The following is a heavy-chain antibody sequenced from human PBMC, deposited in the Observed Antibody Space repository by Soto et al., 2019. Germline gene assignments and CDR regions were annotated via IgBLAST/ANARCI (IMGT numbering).Heavy chain of an antibody. V-gene: IGHV3-23*01. D-gene: IGHD2-2*01. CDR2: ISGGGGST. CDR3: AKAPGDHCSSTSCYLYYGMDV. J-gene: IGHJ6*02. Sequence: GGSLRLSCAASGFTFISYAMSWVRQAPGKGLEWVSGISGGGGSTYYADSLKGRFTISRDNSKNTLYLQMNSLRAEDTAVYYCAKAPGDHCSSTSCYLYYGMDVWGQGTTVTVS. CDR1: GFTFISYA.